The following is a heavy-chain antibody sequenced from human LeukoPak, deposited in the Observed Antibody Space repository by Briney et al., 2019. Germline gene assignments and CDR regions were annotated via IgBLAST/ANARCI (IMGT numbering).Heavy chain of an antibody. CDR1: GFTFTSYA. V-gene: IGHV3-23*01. D-gene: IGHD4-17*01. J-gene: IGHJ3*01. CDR2: ISGSSDST. Sequence: GGSLRLSCAASGFTFTSYAMSWVRQAPGKGLERVSAISGSSDSTYYADSVKGRFTISGDNSKNTLYLQMHSLRAEDTAVYYCSKNPYGRSVGAFCFWGQGTMVTVSS. CDR3: SKNPYGRSVGAFCF.